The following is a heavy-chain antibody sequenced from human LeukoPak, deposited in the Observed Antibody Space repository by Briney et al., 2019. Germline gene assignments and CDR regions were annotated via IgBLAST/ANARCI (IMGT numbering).Heavy chain of an antibody. CDR2: INHSGST. D-gene: IGHD6-6*01. CDR1: GGSFSGYY. J-gene: IGHJ4*02. Sequence: PSETLSLTCAVYGGSFSGYYWSWIRQPPGKGLEWIGEINHSGSTNYNPSLKSRVTISVDTSKNQFSLKLSSVTAADTAVYYCARFTKKYSSSSSDFWGQGTLVTVSS. CDR3: ARFTKKYSSSSSDF. V-gene: IGHV4-34*01.